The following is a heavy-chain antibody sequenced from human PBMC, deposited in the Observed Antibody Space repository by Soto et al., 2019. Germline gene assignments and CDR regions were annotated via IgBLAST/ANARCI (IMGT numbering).Heavy chain of an antibody. CDR3: ASRQGSRGFDP. Sequence: SSETLSLTCAVYGKSFSDYYWSWIRQPPGKGLEWIGEINHSGNTNYNPSLKSRVTISVDTSKNQFSLKLTSVTAADTAVYYCASRQGSRGFDPWGQGTLVTVS. CDR1: GKSFSDYY. CDR2: INHSGNT. V-gene: IGHV4-34*01. J-gene: IGHJ5*02.